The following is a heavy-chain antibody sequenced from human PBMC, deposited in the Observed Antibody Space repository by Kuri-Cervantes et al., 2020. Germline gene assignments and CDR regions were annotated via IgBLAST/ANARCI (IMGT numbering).Heavy chain of an antibody. V-gene: IGHV4-4*07. CDR1: GDSISTYY. CDR2: IYTSGST. J-gene: IGHJ4*02. D-gene: IGHD2-15*01. Sequence: GSLRLSCTVSGDSISTYYWGWIRQPAGKGLEWIGRIYTSGSTNYNPSLKSRVTISVDKSKNQFSLKLSSVTAADTAVYYCAYRDYWGQGTLVTVSS. CDR3: AYRDY.